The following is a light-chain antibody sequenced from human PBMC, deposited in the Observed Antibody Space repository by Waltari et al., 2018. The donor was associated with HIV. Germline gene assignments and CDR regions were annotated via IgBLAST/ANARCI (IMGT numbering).Light chain of an antibody. CDR2: EVS. Sequence: QSALTQPPSASGSPGQSVTISCTGTSSDVGGYNYVSWYQQHPGKAPKLMIYEVSTRPAGVPDRCSGAKSGNTASLTVSGLQAEDEADYYCSSYAGSNNGVFGGGTKLTVL. V-gene: IGLV2-8*01. J-gene: IGLJ2*01. CDR3: SSYAGSNNGV. CDR1: SSDVGGYNY.